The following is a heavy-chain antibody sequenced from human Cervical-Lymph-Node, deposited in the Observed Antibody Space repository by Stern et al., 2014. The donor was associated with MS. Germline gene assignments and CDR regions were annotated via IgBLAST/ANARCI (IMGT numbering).Heavy chain of an antibody. J-gene: IGHJ5*02. V-gene: IGHV2-5*02. CDR1: GFSLRTSGVA. Sequence: VTLRESGPTLVKPTQTLTLTCTFSGFSLRTSGVAVGWIRQPPGKALEWLALIYWDDDKRYSASLKGRLTITKDTPKNQVVLTMTNMDPVDTATYYCAHRHYSGWFDPWGQGSLVTVSS. CDR2: IYWDDDK. D-gene: IGHD5-18*01. CDR3: AHRHYSGWFDP.